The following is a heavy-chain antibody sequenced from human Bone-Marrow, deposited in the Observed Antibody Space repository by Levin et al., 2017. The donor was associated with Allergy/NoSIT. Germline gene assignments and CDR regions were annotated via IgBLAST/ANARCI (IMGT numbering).Heavy chain of an antibody. CDR2: VNHSGST. D-gene: IGHD2-21*02. Sequence: SQTLSLTCDVSDGSFSGYYWSWIRQPPGKGLEWIGEVNHSGSTKYNPSLKSRVTISLDTSKNQFSLKLTSVTAADTAVYFCARDLRDCGGDCYSRGWYFDLWGRGTLVTVSS. CDR3: ARDLRDCGGDCYSRGWYFDL. J-gene: IGHJ2*01. V-gene: IGHV4-34*01. CDR1: DGSFSGYY.